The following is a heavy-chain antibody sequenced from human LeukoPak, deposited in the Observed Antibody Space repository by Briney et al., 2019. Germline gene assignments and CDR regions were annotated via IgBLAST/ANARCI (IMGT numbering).Heavy chain of an antibody. CDR2: IIPIFGTA. CDR1: GGTFSSYA. V-gene: IGHV1-69*13. CDR3: ARDSRATVTLAGWFDP. Sequence: SVKVSCKASGGTFSSYAISWVRQAPGQGLEWMGGIIPIFGTANYAQKFQGRVTITADESTSTAYMELSSLRSEDTAVYYCARDSRATVTLAGWFDPWGQGTLVTVSS. J-gene: IGHJ5*02. D-gene: IGHD4-17*01.